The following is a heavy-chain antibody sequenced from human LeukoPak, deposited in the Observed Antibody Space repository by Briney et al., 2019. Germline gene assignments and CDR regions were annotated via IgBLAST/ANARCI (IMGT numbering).Heavy chain of an antibody. CDR2: IIPIFGTA. D-gene: IGHD5/OR15-5a*01. Sequence: GASVKVSCKASGGTFSSYAISWVRQAPGQGLEWMGGIIPIFGTANYAQRFQGRVTITADESTSTAYMELSSLRSEDTAVYYCARDPSTRGWFGPWGQGTLVTVSS. CDR3: ARDPSTRGWFGP. CDR1: GGTFSSYA. V-gene: IGHV1-69*13. J-gene: IGHJ5*02.